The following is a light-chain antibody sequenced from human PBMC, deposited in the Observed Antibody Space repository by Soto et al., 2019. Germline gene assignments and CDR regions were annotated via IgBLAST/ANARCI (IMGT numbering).Light chain of an antibody. CDR1: QSISSW. CDR2: DAS. J-gene: IGKJ1*01. CDR3: QQYHSYSGT. V-gene: IGKV1-5*01. Sequence: DIQMTQSPSTLSASVGDRVTITCRASQSISSWLAWYQQKPGKAPKLLIYDASSLESGVPSRFSGSGSGTEFTLTIRSMPTDHFANYYCQQYHSYSGTFGQGTKVDIK.